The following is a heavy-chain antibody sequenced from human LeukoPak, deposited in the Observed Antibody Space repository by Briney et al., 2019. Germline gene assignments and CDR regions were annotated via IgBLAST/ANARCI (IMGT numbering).Heavy chain of an antibody. D-gene: IGHD4-17*01. J-gene: IGHJ4*02. V-gene: IGHV3-23*01. Sequence: GGSLRLSCAASGFPFSTYAMSWVRQAPGKGLEWVSSIRGSDGSTYYVDPVKGRFAISRDNSKNTLYLQMNSLRAEDTAVYYCAKDVYGDYGGLDYWGQGALVTVSS. CDR2: IRGSDGST. CDR3: AKDVYGDYGGLDY. CDR1: GFPFSTYA.